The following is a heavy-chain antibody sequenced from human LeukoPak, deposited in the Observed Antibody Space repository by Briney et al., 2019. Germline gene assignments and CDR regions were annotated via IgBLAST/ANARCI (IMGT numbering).Heavy chain of an antibody. D-gene: IGHD1-1*01. CDR1: GAXLSSDY. CDR2: VYPTGST. Sequence: PSETLSLTCSVSGAXLSSDYCSWIRQPAGKGLEWIGRVYPTGSTNFSPSLKNRVTMSIDTSKNQFSLNLSSVTAADTAVYYCARLGGTNWYNWFDPWGQGTLVTVSS. CDR3: ARLGGTNWYNWFDP. J-gene: IGHJ5*02. V-gene: IGHV4-4*07.